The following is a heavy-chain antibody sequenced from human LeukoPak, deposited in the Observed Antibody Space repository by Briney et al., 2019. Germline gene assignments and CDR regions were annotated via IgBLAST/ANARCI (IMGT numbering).Heavy chain of an antibody. J-gene: IGHJ4*02. CDR2: ISGYNGKT. Sequence: GASVKVSCKASGYTFNTYGITWVRQAPGQGLEWMGWISGYNGKTKYAQKLQDRVTMTTDTSTTTAYMELRSLRSDDTAVYYCARDWQWLVKSGNIDYWGQGTLVTVSS. D-gene: IGHD6-19*01. V-gene: IGHV1-18*01. CDR3: ARDWQWLVKSGNIDY. CDR1: GYTFNTYG.